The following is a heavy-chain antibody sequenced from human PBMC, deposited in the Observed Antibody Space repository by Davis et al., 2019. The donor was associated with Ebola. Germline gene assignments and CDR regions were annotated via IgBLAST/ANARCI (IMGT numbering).Heavy chain of an antibody. D-gene: IGHD6-13*01. V-gene: IGHV3-9*01. J-gene: IGHJ4*02. CDR1: GFSFDDYA. CDR3: TKTIVATAGDF. CDR2: ISWNTGVI. Sequence: GGSLRLSCAGSGFSFDDYAMHWVRQGLGKGLEWVSGISWNTGVIAYVDSLKGRFTISRDNAKNSLYLHMNSLRVEDTAVYYCTKTIVATAGDFWGQGTLVTVSS.